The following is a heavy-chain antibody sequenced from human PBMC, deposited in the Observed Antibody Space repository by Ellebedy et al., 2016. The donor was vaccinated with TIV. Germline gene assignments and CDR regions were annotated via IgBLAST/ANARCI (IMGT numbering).Heavy chain of an antibody. D-gene: IGHD3-16*01. Sequence: GGSPRLSXAASGFTFSSYSMNWVRQAPGKGLEWVSSISSSSSYIYYADSVKGRFTISRDNAKNSLYLQMNSLRAEDTAVYYCARDLGPWRDYYYYGMDVWGQGTTVTVSS. CDR1: GFTFSSYS. J-gene: IGHJ6*02. CDR2: ISSSSSYI. CDR3: ARDLGPWRDYYYYGMDV. V-gene: IGHV3-21*01.